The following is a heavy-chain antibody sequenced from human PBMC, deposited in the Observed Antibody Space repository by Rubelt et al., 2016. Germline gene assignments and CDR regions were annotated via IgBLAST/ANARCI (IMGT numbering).Heavy chain of an antibody. D-gene: IGHD3-16*01. CDR3: VREYGDYPFDY. J-gene: IGHJ4*02. CDR1: GYNFINFG. V-gene: IGHV1-18*01. CDR2: INTYNGNT. Sequence: VHLVQSGAEAKKPGASVKVSCKASGYNFINFGISWLRQAPGQGLEWMGWINTYNGNTKYVQKIQGRVTLTTDTSTSTAYMELRSLRSDDTAVYYCVREYGDYPFDYWGQGTLVTVSS.